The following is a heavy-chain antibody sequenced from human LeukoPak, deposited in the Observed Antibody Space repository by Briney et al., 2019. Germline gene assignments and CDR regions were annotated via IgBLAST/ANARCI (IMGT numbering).Heavy chain of an antibody. Sequence: PSETLSLTCTVSGGSISSYYWSWIRQPPGKGLEWIGYIYYSGSTNYNPSLKSRVTISVDTSKNQFSLKLSSVTAADTAVYYCARNVQNDYDFWSGYYPHPDAFDIWGQGTMVTVSS. J-gene: IGHJ3*02. CDR1: GGSISSYY. CDR3: ARNVQNDYDFWSGYYPHPDAFDI. CDR2: IYYSGST. D-gene: IGHD3-3*01. V-gene: IGHV4-59*01.